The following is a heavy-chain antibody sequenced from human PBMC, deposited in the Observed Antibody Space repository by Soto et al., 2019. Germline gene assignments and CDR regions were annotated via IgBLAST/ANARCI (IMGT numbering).Heavy chain of an antibody. CDR1: GFTFSSYW. D-gene: IGHD1-26*01. CDR2: IKQDGSEK. CDR3: ARARGSYGYGMDV. Sequence: EVPLVESGGGLVQPGGSLRLSCAASGFTFSSYWMSWVRQAPGKGLEWVANIKQDGSEKYYVDSVKGRFTISRDNAKNSLYLQMNSLRAEDTAVYYCARARGSYGYGMDVWGQGTTVTVSS. J-gene: IGHJ6*02. V-gene: IGHV3-7*01.